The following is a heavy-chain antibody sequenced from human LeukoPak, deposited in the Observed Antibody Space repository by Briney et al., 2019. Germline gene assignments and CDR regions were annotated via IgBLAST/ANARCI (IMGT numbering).Heavy chain of an antibody. CDR3: AKDGAYDSSGYSRFDY. CDR2: ISGSGGSR. D-gene: IGHD3-22*01. Sequence: PGGSLRPSCSASGFTFNNYAMSWVRQAPGKGLEWVSGISGSGGSRNYEDSVKGRFTISRDNSKNTLYLQMNSLRAEDTAVYYCAKDGAYDSSGYSRFDYWGQGTLVTVSS. J-gene: IGHJ4*02. CDR1: GFTFNNYA. V-gene: IGHV3-23*01.